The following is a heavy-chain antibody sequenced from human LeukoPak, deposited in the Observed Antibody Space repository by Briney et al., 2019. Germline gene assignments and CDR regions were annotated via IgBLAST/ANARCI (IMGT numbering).Heavy chain of an antibody. D-gene: IGHD3-10*01. Sequence: GGSLRLSCAASGFTFSRYEMNWVRQAPGKGLEWVSYICSRGRFIYYADSVKGRFIISRDNAKNSVYLQMDSLRAEDSAIYYCARDLYYFGSGRYVPGLPDYCGQGTVAIVSS. CDR1: GFTFSRYE. J-gene: IGHJ4*02. CDR2: ICSRGRFI. CDR3: ARDLYYFGSGRYVPGLPDY. V-gene: IGHV3-48*03.